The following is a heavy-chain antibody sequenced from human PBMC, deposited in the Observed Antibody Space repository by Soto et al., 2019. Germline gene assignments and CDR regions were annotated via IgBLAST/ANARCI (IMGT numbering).Heavy chain of an antibody. D-gene: IGHD6-19*01. J-gene: IGHJ4*02. Sequence: PSETLSLTCVVSSGSISSTNWWSWFRQPPGRGLEWIGAIYHSGSINYNPSLRSRVTISVDKSKNQFSLNLISVTAADTAVYFCVKEGSGWSYLDHWGQGILVTVSS. V-gene: IGHV4-4*02. CDR2: IYHSGSI. CDR3: VKEGSGWSYLDH. CDR1: SGSISSTNW.